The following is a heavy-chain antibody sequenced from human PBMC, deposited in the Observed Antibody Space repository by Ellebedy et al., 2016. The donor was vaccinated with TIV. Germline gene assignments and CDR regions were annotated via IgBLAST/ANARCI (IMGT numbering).Heavy chain of an antibody. CDR3: ARAATMVRDPYYFDR. CDR1: GYTFTDYY. J-gene: IGHJ4*02. V-gene: IGHV1-2*02. D-gene: IGHD3-10*01. CDR2: INPNSGDT. Sequence: AASVKVSCKASGYTFTDYYIHWVRQAPGHGLQWMGWINPNSGDTNYARKFQGRVTMTRDTSISTAYLELRSDDTAVYYCARAATMVRDPYYFDRWGQGTLVTVSS.